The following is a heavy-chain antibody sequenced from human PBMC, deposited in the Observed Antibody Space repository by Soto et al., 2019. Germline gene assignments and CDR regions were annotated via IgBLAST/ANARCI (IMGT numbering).Heavy chain of an antibody. D-gene: IGHD3-3*01. CDR1: GLTFSSYA. Sequence: EVQLLESGGGLVQPGGSLRLSCAASGLTFSSYAMSWVRQAQGKGLEWVSAISGSGGSTYYADSVKGRFTISRDNSKNTLYLQMNSLRAEDTAVYYCAKDLRTIFGVVEGWYFDLWGRGTLVTVSS. J-gene: IGHJ2*01. V-gene: IGHV3-23*01. CDR3: AKDLRTIFGVVEGWYFDL. CDR2: ISGSGGST.